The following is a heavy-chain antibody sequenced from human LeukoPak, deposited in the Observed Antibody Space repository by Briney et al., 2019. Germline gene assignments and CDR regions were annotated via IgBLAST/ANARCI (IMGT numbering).Heavy chain of an antibody. J-gene: IGHJ1*01. V-gene: IGHV4-31*11. CDR2: ISDSGST. Sequence: SETLSLTCGVYGGSLSGFYWNWIRQHPGKGLEWIGYISDSGSTYNNPSLKSRVSISVDTSKNQFSLKLSSVTASDTAVYFCASGKAVAGYAEYFQHWGQGTLVTVSS. D-gene: IGHD6-19*01. CDR1: GGSLSGFY. CDR3: ASGKAVAGYAEYFQH.